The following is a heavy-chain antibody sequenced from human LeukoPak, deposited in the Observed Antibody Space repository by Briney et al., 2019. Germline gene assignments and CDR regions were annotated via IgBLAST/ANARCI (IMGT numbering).Heavy chain of an antibody. CDR3: AREGSSSGFFDY. J-gene: IGHJ4*02. D-gene: IGHD6-19*01. CDR1: GFTFDDYT. Sequence: PGGSLRLSCAASGFTFDDYTFHWVRQAPGKGLEWVSLISWNGGSTFYGDSVRGRFTISRDNSKNSLYLQMYSMRTEDTALYFCAREGSSSGFFDYWGQGTLVTVSS. CDR2: ISWNGGST. V-gene: IGHV3-43*01.